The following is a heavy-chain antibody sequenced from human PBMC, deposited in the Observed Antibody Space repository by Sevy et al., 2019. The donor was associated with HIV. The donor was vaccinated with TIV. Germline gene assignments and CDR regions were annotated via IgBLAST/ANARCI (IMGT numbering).Heavy chain of an antibody. V-gene: IGHV3-20*04. D-gene: IGHD5-12*01. CDR1: GFTFENYG. Sequence: GGPLRLSCAVSGFTFENYGMSWVRQAPGKGLEWVTGINWNGGTKNYVDSVKGRFTISRDNAKNSLNLQMDSLRVEDMAVYYCARNTGFAYGDNWFDPWGQGTLVTVSS. J-gene: IGHJ5*02. CDR2: INWNGGTK. CDR3: ARNTGFAYGDNWFDP.